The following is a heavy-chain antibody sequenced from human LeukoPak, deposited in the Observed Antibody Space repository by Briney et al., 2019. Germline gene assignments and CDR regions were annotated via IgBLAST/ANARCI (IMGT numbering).Heavy chain of an antibody. CDR3: AKDKAMIVPRGNWFDP. CDR2: ISGSGGST. CDR1: GFTFSSYG. D-gene: IGHD3-22*01. V-gene: IGHV3-23*01. J-gene: IGHJ5*02. Sequence: QSGGSLRLSCAASGFTFSSYGMSWVRQAPGKGLEWVSGISGSGGSTYYADSVKGRFTISRDNSKNTLYLQMNSLRAEDTAVYYCAKDKAMIVPRGNWFDPWGQGTLVTVSS.